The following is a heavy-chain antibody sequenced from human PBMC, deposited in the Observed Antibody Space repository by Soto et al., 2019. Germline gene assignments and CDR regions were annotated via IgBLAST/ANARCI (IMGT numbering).Heavy chain of an antibody. Sequence: EVQLLESGGGLVQPGGSLRLSCAASGFTFSSYAMSWVRQAPGKGLEWVSAISGSGGSTYYADSVKGRFTISRDNSKNTLYLQMNSLRAEDTAAYYCAKGPEIVVVVAALDYWGQGTLVTVSS. CDR3: AKGPEIVVVVAALDY. D-gene: IGHD2-15*01. V-gene: IGHV3-23*01. CDR2: ISGSGGST. CDR1: GFTFSSYA. J-gene: IGHJ4*02.